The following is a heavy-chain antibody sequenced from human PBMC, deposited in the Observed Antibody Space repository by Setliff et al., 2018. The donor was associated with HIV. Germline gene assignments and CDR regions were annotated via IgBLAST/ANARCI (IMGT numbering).Heavy chain of an antibody. Sequence: ASVKVSCKASGYTFTSYYLHGVRQAPGQGLEWMGMINPSGGSASYAQKFQGRVTMSRDTSTSTVYMELSSLRSEDTAVYYCARDYFDSSAYHYWFGAFDILCQGTMVTVSS. V-gene: IGHV1-46*01. D-gene: IGHD3-22*01. CDR1: GYTFTSYY. CDR3: ARDYFDSSAYHYWFGAFDI. J-gene: IGHJ3*02. CDR2: INPSGGSA.